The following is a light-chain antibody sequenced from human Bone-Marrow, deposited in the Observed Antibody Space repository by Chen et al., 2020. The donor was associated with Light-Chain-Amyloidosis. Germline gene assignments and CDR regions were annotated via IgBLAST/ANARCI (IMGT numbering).Light chain of an antibody. V-gene: IGKV3-20*01. Sequence: EIVLTQSPGTLSLSPGDRATLSCRASRRISPVYLAWYQQKPGQAPRLLISGISNRATGIPDRFSGSGSGTEFSLTITRLEPEDFAVYFCQQYGNSPLYTFGQGTKVEI. CDR3: QQYGNSPLYT. J-gene: IGKJ2*01. CDR2: GIS. CDR1: RRISPVY.